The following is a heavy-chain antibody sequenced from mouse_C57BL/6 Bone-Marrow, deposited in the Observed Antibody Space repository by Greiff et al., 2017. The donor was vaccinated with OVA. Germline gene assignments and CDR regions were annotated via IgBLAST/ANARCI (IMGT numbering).Heavy chain of an antibody. Sequence: VQLQQSGAELVKPGASVKLSCKASGYTFTSYWMHWVKQRPGQGLEWIGMIHPNSGSTNYNEKFKSKATLTVDKSSSTAYMQLSSLTSEDSAVYYCARGGDSSGSLDYWGQGTTLTVSS. CDR3: ARGGDSSGSLDY. D-gene: IGHD3-2*02. V-gene: IGHV1-64*01. CDR2: IHPNSGST. J-gene: IGHJ2*01. CDR1: GYTFTSYW.